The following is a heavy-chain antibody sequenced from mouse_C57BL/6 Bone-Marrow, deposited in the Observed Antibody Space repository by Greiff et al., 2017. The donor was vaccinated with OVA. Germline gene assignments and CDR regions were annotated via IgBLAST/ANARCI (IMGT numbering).Heavy chain of an antibody. J-gene: IGHJ2*01. CDR3: ARKTVGRDYFDY. Sequence: KESCKASGYTFTSYWMHWVKQRPGQGLEWIGEIDPSDSYTNYNQKFKGKSTLTVDKSSSTAYMQLSSLTSEDSAVYYCARKTVGRDYFDYWGQGTTLTVSS. D-gene: IGHD1-1*01. CDR1: GYTFTSYW. CDR2: IDPSDSYT. V-gene: IGHV1-69*01.